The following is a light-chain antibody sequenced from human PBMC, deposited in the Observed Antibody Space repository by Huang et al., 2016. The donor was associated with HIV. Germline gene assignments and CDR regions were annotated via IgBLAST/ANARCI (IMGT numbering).Light chain of an antibody. CDR3: QQYNNWPRT. Sequence: EIVMTQSPATLSVSPGERATLSCRARQSINSYLAWYQQKPGQAHRLLIYGAATRATGLPDRFSGSGSGTEFTLTISSLQSEDFAVYYCQQYNNWPRTFGQGTKVEIK. CDR2: GAA. V-gene: IGKV3-15*01. J-gene: IGKJ1*01. CDR1: QSINSY.